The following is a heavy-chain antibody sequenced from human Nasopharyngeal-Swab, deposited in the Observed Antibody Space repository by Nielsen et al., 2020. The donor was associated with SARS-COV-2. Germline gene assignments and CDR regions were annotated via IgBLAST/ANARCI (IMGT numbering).Heavy chain of an antibody. CDR2: ISSSSDII. Sequence: GESLKSSGAPSGVTFTTYAMNWVRQAPGKGLEWISYISSSSDIIYYADSVRGRFTVSRDNAKTSLYLQMNSLTDEDTAVYYCARTLGGGSYYYYYTDLWGRGTLVTVSS. CDR3: ARTLGGGSYYYYYTDL. V-gene: IGHV3-48*02. CDR1: GVTFTTYA. J-gene: IGHJ2*01. D-gene: IGHD1-26*01.